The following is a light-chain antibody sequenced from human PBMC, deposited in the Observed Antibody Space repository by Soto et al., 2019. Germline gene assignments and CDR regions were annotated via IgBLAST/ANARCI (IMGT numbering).Light chain of an antibody. Sequence: DIQLTQSPSSRSASVGDRVTITWRASQSISSYLNWYQQKPGKAPKLLIYAASSLQSGVPSRFSGSGSGTDFTLTISSLQPEDFATYYCQQSYSTPLTFGGGTKVDIK. CDR3: QQSYSTPLT. CDR2: AAS. J-gene: IGKJ4*01. CDR1: QSISSY. V-gene: IGKV1-39*01.